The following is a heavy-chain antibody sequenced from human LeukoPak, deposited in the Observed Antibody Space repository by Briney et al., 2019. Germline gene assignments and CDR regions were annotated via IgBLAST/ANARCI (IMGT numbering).Heavy chain of an antibody. CDR1: GGSFSGYY. Sequence: SETLSLTCAVYGGSFSGYYWSWIRQPPGKGLEWIGEINHSGSTNYNPSLKSRVTISVDTSKNQFSLKLSSVTAADTAVYYCATGSGYSGYGGGCYYYMDVWGKGTTVTVSS. CDR3: ATGSGYSGYGGGCYYYMDV. J-gene: IGHJ6*03. CDR2: INHSGST. V-gene: IGHV4-34*01. D-gene: IGHD5-12*01.